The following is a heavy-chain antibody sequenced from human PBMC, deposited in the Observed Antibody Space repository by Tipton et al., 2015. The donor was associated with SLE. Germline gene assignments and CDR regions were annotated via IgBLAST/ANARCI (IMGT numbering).Heavy chain of an antibody. Sequence: TLSLTCTVSGGSISSHYWSWIRQPPGKGLEWIGYIYYSGSTSYNPSLKSRVTISVDTSKNQFSLKLSSVTAADTAVYYCARRGGAAGGTFDYWGQGTLVTVSS. CDR3: ARRGGAAGGTFDY. CDR1: GGSISSHY. CDR2: IYYSGST. D-gene: IGHD6-13*01. V-gene: IGHV4-59*06. J-gene: IGHJ4*02.